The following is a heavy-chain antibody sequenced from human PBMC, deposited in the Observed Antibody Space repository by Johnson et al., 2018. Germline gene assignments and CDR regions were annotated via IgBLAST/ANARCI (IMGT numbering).Heavy chain of an antibody. D-gene: IGHD3-10*01. CDR3: AKDTGEYGMDV. CDR2: ISYDGSNK. Sequence: QVQLQESGGGLVQPGGSLRLSCAASGFTFSSYGMHWVRQAPGKGLEWVAVISYDGSNKYYADSVKGRFTISRDNSKNTLYLQMNSLRAEDTALYYCAKDTGEYGMDVWGQGTTVTVSS. V-gene: IGHV3-30*18. J-gene: IGHJ6*02. CDR1: GFTFSSYG.